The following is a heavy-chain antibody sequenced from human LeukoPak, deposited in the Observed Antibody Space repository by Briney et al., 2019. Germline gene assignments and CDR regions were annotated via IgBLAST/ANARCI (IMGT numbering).Heavy chain of an antibody. CDR1: GFTVSSNY. V-gene: IGHV3-66*04. Sequence: GGSLRLSCAASGFTVSSNYMSWVRQAPGKGLEWVSVIYSGGSTYYADSVKGRFTISRDNSKNTLYLQMNSLRAEDTAVYYCARPLGSKGFDYWGQGTLITVSS. CDR2: IYSGGST. CDR3: ARPLGSKGFDY. D-gene: IGHD3-10*01. J-gene: IGHJ4*02.